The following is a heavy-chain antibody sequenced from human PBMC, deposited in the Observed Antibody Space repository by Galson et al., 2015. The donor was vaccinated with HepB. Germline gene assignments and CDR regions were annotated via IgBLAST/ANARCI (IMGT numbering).Heavy chain of an antibody. Sequence: SLRLSCAASGFTFSSYWMHWVRQAPGKGLVWVSRINSDGSSTSYADSVKGRFTISRDNAKNTLYLQMNSLRAEDTAVYCCARDLSRYGDAKYYFDYWGQGTLVTVSS. J-gene: IGHJ4*02. CDR1: GFTFSSYW. D-gene: IGHD4-17*01. CDR3: ARDLSRYGDAKYYFDY. CDR2: INSDGSST. V-gene: IGHV3-74*01.